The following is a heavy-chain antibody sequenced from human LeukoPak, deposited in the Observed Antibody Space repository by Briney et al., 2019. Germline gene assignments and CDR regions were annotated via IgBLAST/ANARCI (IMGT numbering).Heavy chain of an antibody. CDR3: VREGDDHTPGSYSFDF. J-gene: IGHJ4*02. Sequence: GGPLRFSCAASGFTFSHYAIHWVRKAPGKGLEGVTVISYDGNKKYYADSVKDRFPISRDNSKNTLYLQMNTLKTEDTAVYYCVREGDDHTPGSYSFDFWGQGTLVTVSS. CDR1: GFTFSHYA. V-gene: IGHV3-30-3*01. D-gene: IGHD2-15*01. CDR2: ISYDGNKK.